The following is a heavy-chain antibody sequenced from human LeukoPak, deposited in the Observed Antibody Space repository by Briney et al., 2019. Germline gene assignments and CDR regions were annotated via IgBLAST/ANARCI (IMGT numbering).Heavy chain of an antibody. Sequence: PGGSLRLSCAASGFTFSSYGMHWVRQAPGKGLEWVAFIRYDGSNKYYADSVKGRFTISRDNSKNTLYLQMNSLRAEDTAVYYCARDLTAHSYGYIEAFDIWGQGTVVTVSS. D-gene: IGHD5-18*01. CDR3: ARDLTAHSYGYIEAFDI. J-gene: IGHJ3*02. V-gene: IGHV3-30*02. CDR2: IRYDGSNK. CDR1: GFTFSSYG.